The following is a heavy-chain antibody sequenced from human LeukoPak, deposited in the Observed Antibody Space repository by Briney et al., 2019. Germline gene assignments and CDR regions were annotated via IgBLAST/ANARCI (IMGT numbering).Heavy chain of an antibody. Sequence: GGSLRPSCAASGFTLSSYAMSWVRQAPGKGLEWVSAISVSGNTYHPDSVKGRFAISRDNSKNTLYLQMNSLRGEDTAVYYCAHGSMYQLDYWGQGTLVTVSS. J-gene: IGHJ4*02. CDR3: AHGSMYQLDY. D-gene: IGHD2-2*01. CDR1: GFTLSSYA. CDR2: ISVSGNT. V-gene: IGHV3-23*01.